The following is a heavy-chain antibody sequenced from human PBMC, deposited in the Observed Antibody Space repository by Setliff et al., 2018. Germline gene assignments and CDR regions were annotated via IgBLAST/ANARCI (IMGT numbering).Heavy chain of an antibody. CDR1: GGSISSGDYY. D-gene: IGHD3-22*01. CDR2: IYYSGST. V-gene: IGHV4-30-4*08. Sequence: PSETLSLTCTVSGGSISSGDYYWSWIRQPPGKGLEWIGYIYYSGSTYYNPSLKSRVTISADTSKNQFSLKLSSVTAADTAVYYCAGESRYYYDNLGTLDYWGQGTLVTVSS. J-gene: IGHJ4*02. CDR3: AGESRYYYDNLGTLDY.